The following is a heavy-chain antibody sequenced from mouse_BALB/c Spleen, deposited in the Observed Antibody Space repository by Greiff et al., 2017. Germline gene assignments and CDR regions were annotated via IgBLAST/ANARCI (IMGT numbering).Heavy chain of an antibody. V-gene: IGHV3-8*02. CDR3: AKGITTGFAY. D-gene: IGHD2-4*01. Sequence: EVQLKESGPRLVKPSQTLSLTCSVSGDSFTRGYLNWFRKFPGNKLEYMGYISYSGSTYYNPSLKSGISITRDTSKNQYYLQLNSVTTEDTATYYCAKGITTGFAYWGQGTLVTVSA. CDR2: ISYSGST. J-gene: IGHJ3*01. CDR1: GDSFTRGY.